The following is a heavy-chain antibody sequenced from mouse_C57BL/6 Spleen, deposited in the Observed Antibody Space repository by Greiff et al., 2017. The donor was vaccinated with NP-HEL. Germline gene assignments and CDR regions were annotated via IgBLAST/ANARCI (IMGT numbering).Heavy chain of an antibody. J-gene: IGHJ3*01. CDR3: AREKSNGFAY. D-gene: IGHD2-5*01. Sequence: ESGPGLVKPSQSLSLTCSVTGYSITSGYYWNWIRQFPGNKLEWMGYISYDGSNNYNPSLKNRISITRDTSKNQFFLKLNSVTTEDTATYYCAREKSNGFAYWGQGTLVTVSA. V-gene: IGHV3-6*01. CDR2: ISYDGSN. CDR1: GYSITSGYY.